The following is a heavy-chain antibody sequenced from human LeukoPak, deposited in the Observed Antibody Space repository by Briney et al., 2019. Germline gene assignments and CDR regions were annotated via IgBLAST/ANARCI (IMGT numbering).Heavy chain of an antibody. Sequence: VASVKVSCKASGYTFTGYYMHWVRQAPGQGLEWMGWINPNSGGTNYAQKFQGRVTMTRDTSISTAYMELSRLRSDDTAVYYCARDKVPYYYDSSGYYRGYYYCGMDVWGQGTTVTVSS. V-gene: IGHV1-2*02. CDR2: INPNSGGT. J-gene: IGHJ6*02. CDR3: ARDKVPYYYDSSGYYRGYYYCGMDV. CDR1: GYTFTGYY. D-gene: IGHD3-22*01.